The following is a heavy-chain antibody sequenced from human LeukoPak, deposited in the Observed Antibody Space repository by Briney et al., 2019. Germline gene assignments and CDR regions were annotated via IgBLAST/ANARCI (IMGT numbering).Heavy chain of an antibody. V-gene: IGHV4-59*01. D-gene: IGHD1-1*01. CDR1: GGSFSSYY. CDR2: IYYSGST. Sequence: SETLSLTCAVYGGSFSSYYWSWIRQPPGKGLEWIGYIYYSGSTNYNPSLKSRVTISVDTSKNQFSLKLSSVTAADTAVYYCARDPSLEYMDVWGKGTTVTVSS. J-gene: IGHJ6*03. CDR3: ARDPSLEYMDV.